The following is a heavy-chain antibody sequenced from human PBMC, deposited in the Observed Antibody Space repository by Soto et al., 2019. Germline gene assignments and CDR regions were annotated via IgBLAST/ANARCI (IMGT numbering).Heavy chain of an antibody. J-gene: IGHJ4*02. V-gene: IGHV3-11*06. D-gene: IGHD6-13*01. CDR1: GFTFSDYY. CDR3: ARDFGAQAAAGTLDY. Sequence: QVQLVESGGGLVKPGGSLRLSCAASGFTFSDYYMSWIRQAPGKGLEWVSYISSSSSYTNYADSVKGRFTISRDNAKNSLYLQMISLRAEDTAVYYCARDFGAQAAAGTLDYWGQGTLVTVSS. CDR2: ISSSSSYT.